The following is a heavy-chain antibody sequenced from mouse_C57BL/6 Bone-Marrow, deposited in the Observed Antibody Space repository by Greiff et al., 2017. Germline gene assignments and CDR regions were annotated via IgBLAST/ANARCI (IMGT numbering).Heavy chain of an antibody. Sequence: QVQLQQPGAELVKPGASVKLSCKASGYTFTSYWMHWVKQRPGQGLEWIGMIHPNSGSTNYNEKFKSKATLTVDKSSSTAYMQLSSLTSEDSAVYYCAGWVLRGCFAYWGQGTLVTVSA. V-gene: IGHV1-64*01. CDR2: IHPNSGST. J-gene: IGHJ3*01. CDR3: AGWVLRGCFAY. D-gene: IGHD2-3*01. CDR1: GYTFTSYW.